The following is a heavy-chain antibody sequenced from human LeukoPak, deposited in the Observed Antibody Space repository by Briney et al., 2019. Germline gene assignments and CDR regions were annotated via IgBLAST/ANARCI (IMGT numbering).Heavy chain of an antibody. CDR3: ARVRDGYNDAYDI. Sequence: GASVKVSCKTSGYSFTNYNLHWVRQAPGQRLEWMGIIKPSGGDTNYAQKFQGRVFTTRDTSTSTVYLELSSLKAEDTAVYYCARVRDGYNDAYDIWGQGTVVTVSS. CDR2: IKPSGGDT. V-gene: IGHV1-46*01. J-gene: IGHJ3*02. CDR1: GYSFTNYN. D-gene: IGHD5-24*01.